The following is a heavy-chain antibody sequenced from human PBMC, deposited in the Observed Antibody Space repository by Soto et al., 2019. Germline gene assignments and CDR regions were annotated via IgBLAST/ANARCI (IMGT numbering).Heavy chain of an antibody. CDR1: GGSFSGYY. CDR3: ARVEPGGGAFDI. CDR2: INHSGST. Sequence: QVQLQQWGAGLLKPSETLSLTCAVYGGSFSGYYWSWIRQPPGKGLEWIGEINHSGSTNYNPSLKRRVTISVDTSKNQFSLKLSSVTAADMAVYYCARVEPGGGAFDIWGQGTMDTVSS. J-gene: IGHJ3*02. D-gene: IGHD3-16*01. V-gene: IGHV4-34*01.